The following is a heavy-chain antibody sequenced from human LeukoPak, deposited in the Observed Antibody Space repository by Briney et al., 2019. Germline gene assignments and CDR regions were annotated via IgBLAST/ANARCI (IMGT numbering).Heavy chain of an antibody. J-gene: IGHJ4*02. D-gene: IGHD1-14*01. V-gene: IGHV3-64*01. CDR1: GFVFNSHP. CDR3: AREEPAGSIDY. Sequence: GGSLRLSCAASGFVFNSHPMHWVRQAPGKGLECVSATSGTGHNTYYANSVKGRFTISRDNSRNTLYLQMGSLRAEDTALYYCAREEPAGSIDYWGQGTLVTVSS. CDR2: TSGTGHNT.